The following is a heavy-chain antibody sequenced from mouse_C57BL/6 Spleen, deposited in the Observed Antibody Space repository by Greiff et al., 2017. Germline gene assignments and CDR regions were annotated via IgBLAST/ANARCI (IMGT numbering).Heavy chain of an antibody. V-gene: IGHV1-9*01. Sequence: VKLLESGPELVKPGASVKISCKATGYTFTGYWIEWVKQRPGHGLEWIGEILPGSGSTNYNEKFKGKATFTADTASNTAYMQLSSLTTADSAIYYCARRGSLEAMDYWGQGTSVTVSS. CDR2: ILPGSGST. CDR1: GYTFTGYW. CDR3: ARRGSLEAMDY. J-gene: IGHJ4*01.